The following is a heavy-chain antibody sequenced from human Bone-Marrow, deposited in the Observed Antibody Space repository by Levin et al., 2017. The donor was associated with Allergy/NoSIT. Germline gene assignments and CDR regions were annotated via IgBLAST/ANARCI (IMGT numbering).Heavy chain of an antibody. D-gene: IGHD5-18*01. Sequence: AGGSLRLSCTASGFTFGDYAMSWFRQAPGKGLEWVGFIRSKAYGGTTEYAASVKGRFTISRDDSKSIAYLQMNSLKTEDTAVYYCTRDRGYSYGLYFDYWGQGTLVTVSS. CDR2: IRSKAYGGTT. V-gene: IGHV3-49*03. CDR3: TRDRGYSYGLYFDY. J-gene: IGHJ4*02. CDR1: GFTFGDYA.